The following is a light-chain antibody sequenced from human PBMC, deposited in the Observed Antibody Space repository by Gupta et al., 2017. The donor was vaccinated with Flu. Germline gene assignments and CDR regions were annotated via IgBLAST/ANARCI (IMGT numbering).Light chain of an antibody. CDR2: RNN. J-gene: IGLJ2*01. CDR3: AAWDDSLSGVV. V-gene: IGLV1-47*01. CDR1: SSNIGSNY. Sequence: QSVLPQPPSASGTPGQRVTISCSGSSSNIGSNYVYWYQQLPGTAPKLLIYRNNQRPSGVPDRFSGSKSGTSASLAISGLRSEDEADYDCAAWDDSLSGVVFGGGTKLTVL.